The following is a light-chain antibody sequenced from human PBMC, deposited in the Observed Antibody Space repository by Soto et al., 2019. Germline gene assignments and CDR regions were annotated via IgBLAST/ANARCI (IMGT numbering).Light chain of an antibody. CDR3: QQYNNRLWT. Sequence: EIVMTQSPATLSVSPGERATLSCRASQNISSNLAWYQQKPGQAPRVLIDGASTRATGIPASFSGSGSGTEFTLTISSLQTEEFAVYYCQQYNNRLWTFGQGTKVEIK. CDR2: GAS. J-gene: IGKJ1*01. CDR1: QNISSN. V-gene: IGKV3-15*01.